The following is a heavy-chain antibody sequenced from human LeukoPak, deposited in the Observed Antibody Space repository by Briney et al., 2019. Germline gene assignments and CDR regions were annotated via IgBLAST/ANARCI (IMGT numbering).Heavy chain of an antibody. Sequence: SETLSLTCAVYGGSFSGYYWSWIRQPPGKGLEWIGEINHSGSTNYNPSLKSRVTISVDTSKNQFSLKLSSVTAADTAVYYCARLAGDYRNNYYYGMDVWGQGTTVTVSS. J-gene: IGHJ6*02. CDR1: GGSFSGYY. D-gene: IGHD4-17*01. V-gene: IGHV4-34*01. CDR3: ARLAGDYRNNYYYGMDV. CDR2: INHSGST.